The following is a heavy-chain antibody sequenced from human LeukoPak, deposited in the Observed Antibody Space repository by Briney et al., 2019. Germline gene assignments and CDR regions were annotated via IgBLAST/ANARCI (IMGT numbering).Heavy chain of an antibody. Sequence: PSETLSLTCAVYGGSFSGYYWSWIRQPPGKGLEWIGEINHSGSINYNPSLKSRVTISVDTSKNQFSLKLSSVTAADTAVYYCARVKGRLSWFDPWGQGTLFTVSS. CDR1: GGSFSGYY. CDR2: INHSGSI. V-gene: IGHV4-34*01. CDR3: ARVKGRLSWFDP. J-gene: IGHJ5*02.